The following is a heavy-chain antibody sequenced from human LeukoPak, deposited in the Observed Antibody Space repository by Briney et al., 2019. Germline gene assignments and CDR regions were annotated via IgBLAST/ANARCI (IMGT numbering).Heavy chain of an antibody. CDR3: ARAFRPMVRAVIIDYYYYGVDV. CDR2: INPKSGGT. CDR1: GYTFTGSY. D-gene: IGHD3-10*01. V-gene: IGHV1-2*02. Sequence: ASVKVSCKASGYTFTGSYIHWVRQAPGQGLEWMGWINPKSGGTNYAQKFQGRVTMTRDTSISTAYMELNRLRSDDTAVYYCARAFRPMVRAVIIDYYYYGVDVWGQGTTVTVSS. J-gene: IGHJ6*02.